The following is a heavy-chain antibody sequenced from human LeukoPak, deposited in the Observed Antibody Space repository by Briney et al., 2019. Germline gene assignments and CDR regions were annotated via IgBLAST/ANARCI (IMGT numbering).Heavy chain of an antibody. D-gene: IGHD6-13*01. Sequence: PGGSLRLSCAASGFTFSSYSMNWVRRAPGKGLEWVSYISSSSSTIYYADSVKGRFTISRDNAKNSLYLQMNSLRAEDTAVYYCSHGASSTWYAVYWGQGTLVTVSS. V-gene: IGHV3-48*04. CDR1: GFTFSSYS. CDR3: SHGASSTWYAVY. J-gene: IGHJ4*02. CDR2: ISSSSSTI.